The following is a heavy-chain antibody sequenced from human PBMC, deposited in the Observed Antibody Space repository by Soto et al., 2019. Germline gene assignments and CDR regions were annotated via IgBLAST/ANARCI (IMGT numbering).Heavy chain of an antibody. J-gene: IGHJ4*02. V-gene: IGHV4-61*01. D-gene: IGHD5-18*01. CDR3: AREHRGYSYGQVYYFDY. CDR1: GGSVSSGSYY. Sequence: SETLSLTCTVSGGSVSSGSYYWSWIRQPPGKGLEWIGYIYYSGSTNYNPSLKSRVTISVDTSKNQFSLKLSSVTAADTAVYYCAREHRGYSYGQVYYFDYWGQGTLVTVSS. CDR2: IYYSGST.